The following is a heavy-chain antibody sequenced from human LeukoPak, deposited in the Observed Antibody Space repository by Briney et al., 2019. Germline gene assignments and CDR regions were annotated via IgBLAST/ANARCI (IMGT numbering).Heavy chain of an antibody. V-gene: IGHV1-18*01. D-gene: IGHD4-11*01. CDR2: ISAYNGNT. J-gene: IGHJ6*03. CDR3: ARFYSNSPYYYMDV. CDR1: GYTFTSYG. Sequence: ASVKVSCKASGYTFTSYGISWVRQAPGQGLEWMGWISAYNGNTNYAQKLQGRVTMTTDTSTSTAYMELRSLRSDDTAVYYCARFYSNSPYYYMDVWGKGTTVTVSS.